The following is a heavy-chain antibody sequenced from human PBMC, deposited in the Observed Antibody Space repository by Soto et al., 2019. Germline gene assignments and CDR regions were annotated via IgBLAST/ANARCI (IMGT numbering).Heavy chain of an antibody. CDR1: GFTFSSYA. D-gene: IGHD6-13*01. V-gene: IGHV3-23*01. J-gene: IGHJ4*02. Sequence: EAQLLESGGGLVQPGGSLRLSCAASGFTFSSYAMSWVSQDPGKGLEWVSAISGSGGSTYYADSVKGRFTISRDNSKNTLYLQMNSLRAEDTAVYYCAKDRRLGIAAAGPFVYWGQGTLVTVSS. CDR2: ISGSGGST. CDR3: AKDRRLGIAAAGPFVY.